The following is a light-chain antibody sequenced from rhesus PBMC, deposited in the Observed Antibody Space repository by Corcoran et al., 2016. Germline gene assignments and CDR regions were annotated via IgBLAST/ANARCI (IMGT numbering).Light chain of an antibody. CDR2: YAS. CDR3: QQGNTHPLT. V-gene: IGKV6-47*02. Sequence: DIVMTQSPAFVSVTPGEKVTITCQASEGISNYLHWYQQKPDKAPTLFIQYASQSISGVPSRFTGTGSGTDFTFTISSLEVEDAATYYCQQGNTHPLTFGGGTKVELK. J-gene: IGKJ4*01. CDR1: EGISNY.